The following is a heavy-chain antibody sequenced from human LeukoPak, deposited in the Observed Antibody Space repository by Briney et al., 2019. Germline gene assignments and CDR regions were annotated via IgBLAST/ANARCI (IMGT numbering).Heavy chain of an antibody. J-gene: IGHJ5*02. D-gene: IGHD3-3*01. CDR2: INPNSGGT. V-gene: IGHV1-2*06. CDR1: GYTFTGYY. Sequence: GASVKVSCKASGYTFTGYYMHWVRQAPGQGLEWMGRINPNSGGTNYAQKLQGRVTMTTDTSTSTAYMELRSLRSDDTAVYYCARTPPYYDFWSGYYTYWFDPWGQGTLVTVSS. CDR3: ARTPPYYDFWSGYYTYWFDP.